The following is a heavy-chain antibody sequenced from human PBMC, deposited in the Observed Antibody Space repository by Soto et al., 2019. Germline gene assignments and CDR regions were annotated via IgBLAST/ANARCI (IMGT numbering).Heavy chain of an antibody. V-gene: IGHV3-23*01. CDR2: IRGSGDRT. Sequence: GGSLRLSCAAFGFTFSSYAMRWVRQAPGKGLEWVSVIRGSGDRTYSADPVKGRFTISRDNSKITLYMQMNTLRAEDTAVYYCAKQEGPGTPYYYAMEVWGQGTTVTVSS. CDR1: GFTFSSYA. D-gene: IGHD1-1*01. J-gene: IGHJ6*02. CDR3: AKQEGPGTPYYYAMEV.